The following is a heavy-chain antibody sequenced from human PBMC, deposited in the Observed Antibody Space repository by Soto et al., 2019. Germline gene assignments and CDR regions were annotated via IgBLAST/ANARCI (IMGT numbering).Heavy chain of an antibody. D-gene: IGHD1-20*01. J-gene: IGHJ4*02. CDR2: INAGNGNT. CDR3: ARGITLPTPLDY. Sequence: ASVKVSCKASGYTFTSYAMHWVRQAPGQRLEWMGWINAGNGNTKYSQKFQGRVTITRDTSASTAYMELGSLRSEDTAVYYCARGITLPTPLDYRGQGTLVTVSS. V-gene: IGHV1-3*01. CDR1: GYTFTSYA.